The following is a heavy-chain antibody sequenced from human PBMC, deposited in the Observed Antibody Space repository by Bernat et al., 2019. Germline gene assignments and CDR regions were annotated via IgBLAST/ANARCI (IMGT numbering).Heavy chain of an antibody. J-gene: IGHJ4*02. Sequence: QVQLVESGGGVVQPGRSLRLSCAASGFTFSSYAMHWVRQAPGKGLEWVAVISYDVSNKYYADSVKGRFTISRDNSKNTLYLQMNSLRAEDTAVYYCARGAEELWLEQCLDYWGQGTLVTVSS. CDR1: GFTFSSYA. CDR3: ARGAEELWLEQCLDY. D-gene: IGHD6-19*01. CDR2: ISYDVSNK. V-gene: IGHV3-30-3*01.